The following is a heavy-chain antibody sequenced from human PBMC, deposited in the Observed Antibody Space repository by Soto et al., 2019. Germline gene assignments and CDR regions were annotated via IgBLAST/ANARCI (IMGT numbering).Heavy chain of an antibody. CDR2: IGESGTPT. J-gene: IGHJ6*02. CDR1: GFNFSSYA. D-gene: IGHD2-2*01. Sequence: GGSLRLSCPASGFNFSSYAMKWVRQAPGKGLEWVSLIGESGTPTYYADSVKGRFTISGDNSGNRLFLEMYSLRAEDTAVYYCARYIPGVRYYGMDVWGQGTTVTVSS. V-gene: IGHV3-23*01. CDR3: ARYIPGVRYYGMDV.